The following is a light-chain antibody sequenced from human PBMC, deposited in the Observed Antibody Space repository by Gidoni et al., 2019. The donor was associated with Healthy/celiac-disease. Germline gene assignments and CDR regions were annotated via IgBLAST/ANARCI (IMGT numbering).Light chain of an antibody. CDR3: QQYNNWPLT. CDR1: QSVSSN. V-gene: IGKV3-15*01. J-gene: IGKJ1*01. Sequence: EIVMTHSPATLSVSPGESATPSGRASQSVSSNLAWYQQKPGQAPRLLIYGASTRATGIPARFSGSGSGTEFTLTISSLQSEDFAVYYCQQYNNWPLTFGQGTKVEIK. CDR2: GAS.